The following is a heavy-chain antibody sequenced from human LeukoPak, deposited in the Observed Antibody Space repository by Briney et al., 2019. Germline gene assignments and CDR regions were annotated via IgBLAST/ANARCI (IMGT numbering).Heavy chain of an antibody. CDR1: GYTFTSYG. CDR2: ISAYNGNT. J-gene: IGHJ4*02. Sequence: ASVKVSCKASGYTFTSYGISWVRQAPGQGLEWMGWISAYNGNTNYAQKLQGRVTMTTDTSTSTAYMELRSLRSEDTAVYYCARDRSAVVAATLGLDYWGQGTLVTVSS. D-gene: IGHD2-15*01. CDR3: ARDRSAVVAATLGLDY. V-gene: IGHV1-18*01.